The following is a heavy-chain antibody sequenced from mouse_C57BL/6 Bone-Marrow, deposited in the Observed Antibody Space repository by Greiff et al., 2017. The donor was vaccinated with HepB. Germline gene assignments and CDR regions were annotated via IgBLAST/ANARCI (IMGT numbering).Heavy chain of an antibody. J-gene: IGHJ1*03. CDR1: GFSLTSYG. CDR2: IWSGGST. CDR3: ARNRIVTMGWDV. D-gene: IGHD2-5*01. Sequence: VKLMESGPGLVQPSQSLSITCTVSGFSLTSYGVHWVRQSPGKGLEWLGVIWSGGSTDYNAAFISRLSISKDNSTSQVFFKMNSLQADDTAIYYCARNRIVTMGWDVWGTGTTVTVSS. V-gene: IGHV2-2*01.